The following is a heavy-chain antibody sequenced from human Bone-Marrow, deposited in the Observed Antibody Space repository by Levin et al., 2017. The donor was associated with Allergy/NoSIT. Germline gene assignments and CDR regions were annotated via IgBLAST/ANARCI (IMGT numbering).Heavy chain of an antibody. CDR2: IYPSDSDT. CDR3: ARRRSLLAGWAEFDY. V-gene: IGHV5-51*01. D-gene: IGHD6-19*01. J-gene: IGHJ4*02. CDR1: GYTFSNYW. Sequence: GGSLRLSCQASGYTFSNYWIGWVRQMPGNGLEWVGIIYPSDSDTRYGPSFQGQVTISVDKSINTAYLQWSSLRPSDTAIYYCARRRSLLAGWAEFDYWGQGALVLVSS.